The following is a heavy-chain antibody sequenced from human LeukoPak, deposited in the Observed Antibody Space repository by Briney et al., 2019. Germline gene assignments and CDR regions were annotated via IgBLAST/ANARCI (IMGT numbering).Heavy chain of an antibody. CDR3: ARGHQWLVWFDP. CDR1: GYTFTSYG. D-gene: IGHD6-19*01. CDR2: SIAYNANT. J-gene: IGHJ5*02. V-gene: IGHV1-18*01. Sequence: EASVTVSCTASGYTFTSYGICWVRQAPGHGGEWVGWSIAYNANTNNTHKLQGRVTITTDTSTSTAYMEMRSLRSDDTAVCYCARGHQWLVWFDPWGQGTLVTVSS.